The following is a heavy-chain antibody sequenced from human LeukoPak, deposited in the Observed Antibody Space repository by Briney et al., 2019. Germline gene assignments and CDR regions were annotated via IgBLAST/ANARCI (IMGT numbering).Heavy chain of an antibody. D-gene: IGHD1-1*01. Sequence: GALRLSCAASGFTFSTYEMNWVRQAPGEGLEWVSYITDSGRTIYYADSVKGRFTISRDNSRNSLYLQMNSLRAEDTALYYCAKEATDSATIDYWGQGTLVTVSS. V-gene: IGHV3-48*03. CDR2: ITDSGRTI. J-gene: IGHJ4*02. CDR3: AKEATDSATIDY. CDR1: GFTFSTYE.